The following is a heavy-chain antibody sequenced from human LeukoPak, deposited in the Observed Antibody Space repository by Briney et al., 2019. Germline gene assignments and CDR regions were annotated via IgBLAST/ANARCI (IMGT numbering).Heavy chain of an antibody. CDR3: ARGAGSGLGDAFDV. CDR1: GGSFSNYA. V-gene: IGHV1-69*04. J-gene: IGHJ3*01. Sequence: GASVKVSCKASGGSFSNYAFSWVRQAPGQGLEWMGRIIPILGIANYAQKFQGRVTITADKSTSTAYMELSSLRSEDTAVYYCARGAGSGLGDAFDVWGQGTMVTVSS. CDR2: IIPILGIA. D-gene: IGHD1-26*01.